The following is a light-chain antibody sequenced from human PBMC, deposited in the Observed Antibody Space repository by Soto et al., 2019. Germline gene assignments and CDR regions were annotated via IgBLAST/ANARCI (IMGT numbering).Light chain of an antibody. J-gene: IGLJ2*01. V-gene: IGLV3-27*01. Sequence: SYELTQPASVSVSPGQTARITCSGDVLAKKYARWFQQKPGQAPVLEIYKDSERPSGIPERFSGSSSGTTVTLTISGAQVEDEADYYCYSAADNNLVFAGGTKVTVL. CDR2: KDS. CDR3: YSAADNNLV. CDR1: VLAKKY.